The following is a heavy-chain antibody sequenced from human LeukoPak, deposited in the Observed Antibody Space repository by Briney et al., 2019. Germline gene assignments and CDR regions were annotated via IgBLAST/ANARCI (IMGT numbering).Heavy chain of an antibody. CDR3: ARGGKYSSSPDFDY. D-gene: IGHD6-6*01. CDR1: GYTFTSYD. V-gene: IGHV1-8*01. CDR2: MNPNSGNT. J-gene: IGHJ4*02. Sequence: ASVKVSCKASGYTFTSYDINWVRQATGQGLEWMGWMNPNSGNTGYAQKFQGRVTMTRNTSISTAYMELSSLRPEDTAVYYCARGGKYSSSPDFDYWGQGTLVTVSS.